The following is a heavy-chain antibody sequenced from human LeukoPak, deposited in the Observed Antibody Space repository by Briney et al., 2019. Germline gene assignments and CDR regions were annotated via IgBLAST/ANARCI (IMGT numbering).Heavy chain of an antibody. D-gene: IGHD3-9*01. V-gene: IGHV1-24*01. CDR3: ATFRQTYDILTGYLIGPFDY. Sequence: ASVTVSCKVSGYTLTELSMHWVRQAPGKGLEWMGGFDPEDGETIYAQKFQGRVTMTEDTSTDTAYMELSSLRSEDTAVYYCATFRQTYDILTGYLIGPFDYWGQGTLVTVSS. J-gene: IGHJ4*02. CDR1: GYTLTELS. CDR2: FDPEDGET.